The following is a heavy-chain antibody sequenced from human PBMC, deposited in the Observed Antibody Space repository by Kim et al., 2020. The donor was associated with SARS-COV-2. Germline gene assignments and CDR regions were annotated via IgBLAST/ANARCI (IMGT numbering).Heavy chain of an antibody. V-gene: IGHV5-51*01. CDR1: GFPFNTYW. Sequence: GESLKISCKTSGFPFNTYWIGWVRQTPGKGLEWMGIIYPGDSDTRYNPSFQGQVTISADKSISTAYLQWSSLEASDTAVYYCARQRGGRAFDYWGQGTLVIVSS. CDR2: IYPGDSDT. CDR3: ARQRGGRAFDY. D-gene: IGHD3-16*01. J-gene: IGHJ4*02.